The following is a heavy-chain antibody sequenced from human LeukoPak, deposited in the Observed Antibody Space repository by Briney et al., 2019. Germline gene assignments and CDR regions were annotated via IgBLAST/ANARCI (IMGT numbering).Heavy chain of an antibody. V-gene: IGHV3-30*03. Sequence: GGSLRLSCAASGFPFSDYGMYWVRQAPGKGLEWLAVISHDGNNKYYADSVKGRITISRDNSMNTLYLQMNSLRAEDTAVYYCAGSGGSYPYYMDVWGKGTTVTISS. CDR3: AGSGGSYPYYMDV. CDR1: GFPFSDYG. CDR2: ISHDGNNK. J-gene: IGHJ6*03. D-gene: IGHD1-26*01.